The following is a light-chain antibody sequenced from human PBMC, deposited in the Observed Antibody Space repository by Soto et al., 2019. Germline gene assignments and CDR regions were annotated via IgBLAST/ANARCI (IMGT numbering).Light chain of an antibody. J-gene: IGKJ1*01. Sequence: DIVMTQSPATLSVSPGEGATLSCRASQSVGSNLAWYQQKPAQAPRRLIYGVSTRATGTPARFSGSGSGTEFTLTISSVQSEDFAVYYCQQYGVSPRTFGQGTKVDI. V-gene: IGKV3-15*01. CDR1: QSVGSN. CDR3: QQYGVSPRT. CDR2: GVS.